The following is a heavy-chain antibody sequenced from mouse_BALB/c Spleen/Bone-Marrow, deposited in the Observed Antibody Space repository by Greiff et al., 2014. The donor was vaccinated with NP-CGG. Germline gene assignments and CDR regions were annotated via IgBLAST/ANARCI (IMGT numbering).Heavy chain of an antibody. D-gene: IGHD2-3*01. J-gene: IGHJ4*01. CDR3: ARWLLPYGLDY. CDR1: GFNIKDTY. V-gene: IGHV14-3*02. CDR2: IDPANGDT. Sequence: EVQLQQSGAELVKPGASVRLSCTASGFNIKDTYMHWVRQSPEQGLEWIGRIDPANGDTKYDPECLGKATITAETSSNTEYLPLSSLTSEDTAVYYCARWLLPYGLDYWGQGTSVTVSS.